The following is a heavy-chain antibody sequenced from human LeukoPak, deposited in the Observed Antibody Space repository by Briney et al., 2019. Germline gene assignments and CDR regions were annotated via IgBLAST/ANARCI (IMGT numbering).Heavy chain of an antibody. D-gene: IGHD6-19*01. Sequence: GGSLRLSCAASGFTFSSYWMSWVRQAPGKGLEWVANIKQDGSEKYYVDSVKGRFTISRDNAKNSLYLQMNSLRAEDTAAYYCARDIVAGTVDYWGQGTLVTVSS. V-gene: IGHV3-7*01. J-gene: IGHJ4*02. CDR3: ARDIVAGTVDY. CDR1: GFTFSSYW. CDR2: IKQDGSEK.